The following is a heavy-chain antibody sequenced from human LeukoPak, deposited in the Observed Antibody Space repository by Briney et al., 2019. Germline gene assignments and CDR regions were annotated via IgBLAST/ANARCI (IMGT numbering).Heavy chain of an antibody. CDR1: GFIFSSYG. Sequence: GGSLRLSCVASGFIFSSYGMHWVRQAPGKGLEWVAFTRFDGTTKYYADSLKGRFTISRDNSKNTVYLQMNSLKTEGTAVYYCARDSPAYSLYYWGQGTLVTVSS. V-gene: IGHV3-30*02. CDR2: TRFDGTTK. CDR3: ARDSPAYSLYY. J-gene: IGHJ4*02. D-gene: IGHD5-18*01.